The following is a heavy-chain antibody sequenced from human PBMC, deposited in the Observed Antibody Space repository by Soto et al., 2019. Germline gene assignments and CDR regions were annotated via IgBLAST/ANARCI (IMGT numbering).Heavy chain of an antibody. D-gene: IGHD4-4*01. Sequence: ASVKVSCKASGGTFSSYAVSWVRQAPGQGLEWMGGIIPIFGTANYAQKFQGRVTITADESTSTAYMELSSLRSEDTAVYYCARAEKMTTEYYYYYYGMDVWGQGTTVTVSS. CDR3: ARAEKMTTEYYYYYYGMDV. CDR2: IIPIFGTA. V-gene: IGHV1-69*13. CDR1: GGTFSSYA. J-gene: IGHJ6*02.